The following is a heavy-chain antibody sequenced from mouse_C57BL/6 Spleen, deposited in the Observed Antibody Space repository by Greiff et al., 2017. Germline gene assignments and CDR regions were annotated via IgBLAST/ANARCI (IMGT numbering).Heavy chain of an antibody. CDR2: IDPSDSET. CDR3: ARSDYYGSSPYYFDY. Sequence: QVQLQQPGAELVRPGSSVKLSCKASGYTFTSYWMHWVKQRPIQGLEWIGNIDPSDSETHYNQKFKDKATLTVDKSSSTAYMQLSSLTSEVSAVYYCARSDYYGSSPYYFDYWRQGTTLTVPS. J-gene: IGHJ2*01. V-gene: IGHV1-52*01. D-gene: IGHD1-1*01. CDR1: GYTFTSYW.